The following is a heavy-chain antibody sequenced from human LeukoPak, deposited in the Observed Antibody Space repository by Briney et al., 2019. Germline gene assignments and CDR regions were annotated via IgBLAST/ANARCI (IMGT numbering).Heavy chain of an antibody. CDR1: GGTFSSYA. CDR2: IIPILGIA. D-gene: IGHD3-22*01. J-gene: IGHJ3*02. Sequence: ASVKVSCKASGGTFSSYAISRVRQAPGQGLEWMGRIIPILGIANYAQKFQGRVTITADKSTSTAYMELSSLRSEDTAVYYCARDPADYYYDSSGHRAFDIWGQGTMVTVSS. CDR3: ARDPADYYYDSSGHRAFDI. V-gene: IGHV1-69*04.